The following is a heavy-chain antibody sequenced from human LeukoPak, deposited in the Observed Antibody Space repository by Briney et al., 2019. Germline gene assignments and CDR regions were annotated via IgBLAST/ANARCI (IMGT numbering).Heavy chain of an antibody. V-gene: IGHV1-58*01. CDR2: IVVGSGDT. J-gene: IGHJ3*02. CDR1: GFTFSSSA. CDR3: AAGHIILWFGESLSAVGFDM. Sequence: GASVKVSCKASGFTFSSSAVQWVRQARGQRLECIGWIVVGSGDTIYAQNFQERVTITRDMSTSTLYMELSSLRSEDTAVYYCAAGHIILWFGESLSAVGFDMWGQGTMVTVSS. D-gene: IGHD3-10*01.